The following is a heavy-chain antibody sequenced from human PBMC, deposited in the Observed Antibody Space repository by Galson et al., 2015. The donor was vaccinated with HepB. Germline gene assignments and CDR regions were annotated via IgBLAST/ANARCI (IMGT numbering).Heavy chain of an antibody. V-gene: IGHV3-23*01. J-gene: IGHJ5*02. CDR3: AKDLAYCSGGSCLPNWFDP. CDR2: ISGSGGST. D-gene: IGHD2-15*01. CDR1: GFTFSSYA. Sequence: SLRLSCAASGFTFSSYAMSWVRQAPGKGLEWVSAISGSGGSTYYADSVKGRFTISRDNSKNTLYLQMNSLRAEDTAVYYCAKDLAYCSGGSCLPNWFDPWGQGTPVTVPS.